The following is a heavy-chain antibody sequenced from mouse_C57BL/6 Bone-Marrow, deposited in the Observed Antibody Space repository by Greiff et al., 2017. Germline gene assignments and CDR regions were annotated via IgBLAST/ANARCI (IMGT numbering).Heavy chain of an antibody. CDR2: IYPRSGNT. V-gene: IGHV1-81*01. CDR1: GYTFTSYG. J-gene: IGHJ3*01. CDR3: ARENYYGYPWFAY. D-gene: IGHD2-2*01. Sequence: VKLVESGAELARPGASVKLSCKASGYTFTSYGISWVEQRTGQGLEWIGEIYPRSGNTYYNEKFKGKATLTADKSSSTPYMELRSLTSEDSAVYFCARENYYGYPWFAYWGQGTLVTVS.